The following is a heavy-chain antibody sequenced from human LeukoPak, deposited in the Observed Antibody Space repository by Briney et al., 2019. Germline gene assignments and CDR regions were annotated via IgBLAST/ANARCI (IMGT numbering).Heavy chain of an antibody. V-gene: IGHV4-39*01. Sequence: SETLSLTCTVSGVSISTDNIYWGWIRQPPGKGLEWIGTFYYSGTTYYNPSLKSRLTISVDTSKNQFSLKLSSVTAADTSVYYCARHRESDFGYYYYMDVWGKGTTVTVSS. CDR1: GVSISTDNIY. D-gene: IGHD4-17*01. CDR2: FYYSGTT. J-gene: IGHJ6*03. CDR3: ARHRESDFGYYYYMDV.